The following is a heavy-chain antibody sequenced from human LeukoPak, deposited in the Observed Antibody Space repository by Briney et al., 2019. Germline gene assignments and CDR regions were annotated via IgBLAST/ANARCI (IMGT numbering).Heavy chain of an antibody. J-gene: IGHJ4*02. Sequence: GGSLRLFRAASVFTFSSYWMHWVRQAPGKGLVWVSRIDTDGTSTSYADSVKGRFTISRDNAKNTLYLQMNSLRAEDTAVYYCARGNWNFGYWGQGTLVTVSS. CDR1: VFTFSSYW. V-gene: IGHV3-74*01. CDR3: ARGNWNFGY. D-gene: IGHD1-1*01. CDR2: IDTDGTST.